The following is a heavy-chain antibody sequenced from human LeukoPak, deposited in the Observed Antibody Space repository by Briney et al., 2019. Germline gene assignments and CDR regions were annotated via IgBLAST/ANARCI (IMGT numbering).Heavy chain of an antibody. J-gene: IGHJ4*02. CDR3: AREPSWSSSWPTFDY. Sequence: ASVKVSCKASGYTFTSYGISWVRQAPGQGLEWMGWISAYNGNTNYAQKLQGRVTMTTDTSTSTAYMELRSLRSDDTAVYYCAREPSWSSSWPTFDYWGQGTLVTVSS. V-gene: IGHV1-18*01. D-gene: IGHD6-13*01. CDR2: ISAYNGNT. CDR1: GYTFTSYG.